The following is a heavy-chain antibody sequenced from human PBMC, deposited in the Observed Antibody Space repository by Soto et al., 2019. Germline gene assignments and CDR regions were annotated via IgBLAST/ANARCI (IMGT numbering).Heavy chain of an antibody. D-gene: IGHD2-15*01. CDR2: INHSGST. CDR1: GGAFRCYY. Sequence: TLETLCLTCGVYGGAFRCYYVNWIRQPPGKGLEWIGEINHSGSTNYNPSLKSRVTISVDTSKNQFSLKLSSVTAADTAVYYCARTRGGWGSCYPVWGQGTLVTVSS. J-gene: IGHJ4*02. CDR3: ARTRGGWGSCYPV. V-gene: IGHV4-34*01.